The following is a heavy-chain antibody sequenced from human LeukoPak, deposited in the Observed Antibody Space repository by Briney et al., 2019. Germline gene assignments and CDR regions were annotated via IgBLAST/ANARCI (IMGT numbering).Heavy chain of an antibody. CDR2: ISYDGSKK. D-gene: IGHD4-17*01. Sequence: GGSPRLSCAASGFKFNNYAMHWVRQAPGKGLEWVAVISYDGSKKYYADSVRGRFTMSRDNSRNTLYLEMSGLRVDDTAVYYCASPQTTGGDYWGQGTLVTVSS. CDR3: ASPQTTGGDY. CDR1: GFKFNNYA. J-gene: IGHJ4*02. V-gene: IGHV3-30*04.